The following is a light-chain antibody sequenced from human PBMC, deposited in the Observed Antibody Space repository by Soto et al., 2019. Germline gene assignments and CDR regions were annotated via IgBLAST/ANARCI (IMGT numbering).Light chain of an antibody. V-gene: IGKV1-5*03. J-gene: IGKJ1*01. CDR2: KAS. Sequence: DIQMTQSPSTLSASVGDRVTITCRASQSISTWLAWYQQKPGKAPKLLIYKASSLQSRVTSRFTGSGSGTEFTLTISSLQPDDFASYYCQQFNSNSWTFGQGTNVEIK. CDR1: QSISTW. CDR3: QQFNSNSWT.